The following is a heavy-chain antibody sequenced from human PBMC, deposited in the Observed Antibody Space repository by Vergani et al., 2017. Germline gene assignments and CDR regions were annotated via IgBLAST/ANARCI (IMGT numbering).Heavy chain of an antibody. D-gene: IGHD1-14*01. CDR3: ARATGAFFDY. J-gene: IGHJ4*02. CDR2: IYYSGST. CDR1: GGSISSSSYY. Sequence: QLQLQESGPGLVKPSETLSLTCTVSGGSISSSSYYWGWIRQPPGKGLEWIGYIYYSGSTNYNPSLKSRVTISVDTSKNQFSLKLSSVTAADTAVYYCARATGAFFDYWGQGTLVTVSS. V-gene: IGHV4-61*05.